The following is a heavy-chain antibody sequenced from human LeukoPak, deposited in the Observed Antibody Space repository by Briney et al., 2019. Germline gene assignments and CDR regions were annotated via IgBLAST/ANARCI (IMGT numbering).Heavy chain of an antibody. V-gene: IGHV3-30*18. J-gene: IGHJ4*02. Sequence: GGSLRLSCAASGLTFSSYAMHWVRQAPGKGLEWVAVIPYDGSNKDYADSVKGRFTISRDNSKNTLFLQMNSLRAEDTAVYYCAKAGTSGYYFDYWGQGTLVTVSS. D-gene: IGHD3-22*01. CDR3: AKAGTSGYYFDY. CDR1: GLTFSSYA. CDR2: IPYDGSNK.